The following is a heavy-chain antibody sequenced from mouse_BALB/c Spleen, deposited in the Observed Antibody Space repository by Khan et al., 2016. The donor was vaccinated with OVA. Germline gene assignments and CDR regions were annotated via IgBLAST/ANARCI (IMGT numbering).Heavy chain of an antibody. CDR2: ITSGGSYN. CDR3: TRERNYYGSSFYFDY. D-gene: IGHD1-1*01. CDR1: GFTFSSYS. V-gene: IGHV5-6-4*01. J-gene: IGHJ2*01. Sequence: EVELVESGGGLVKPGGSLKISCAASGFTFSSYSMSWVRQTSEKRLEWVATITSGGSYNYYPESVTGRLNISRDNASITLYLQMSSLKSEDTAILYCTRERNYYGSSFYFDYWGQGTTLTVSS.